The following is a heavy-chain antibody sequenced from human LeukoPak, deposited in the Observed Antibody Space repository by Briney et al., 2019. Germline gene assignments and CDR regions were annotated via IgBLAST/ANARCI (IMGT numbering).Heavy chain of an antibody. CDR3: AKGGKWDVTPFDY. Sequence: GGSLRLSCAASGFTFSGSSMNWVRQAPGKGLEWVSTISGGGGSTYYADFVKGRFTISRDNSKNTLYLQVNSLRAEDTAVYYCAKGGKWDVTPFDYWGQGTLVTVSS. CDR2: ISGGGGST. J-gene: IGHJ4*02. D-gene: IGHD1-26*01. V-gene: IGHV3-23*01. CDR1: GFTFSGSS.